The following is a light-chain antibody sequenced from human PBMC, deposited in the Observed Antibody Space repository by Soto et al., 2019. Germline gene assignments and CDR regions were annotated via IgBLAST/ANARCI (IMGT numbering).Light chain of an antibody. J-gene: IGKJ1*01. Sequence: AIQMTQSPSSLSASVGDRVTITCRASQGIRNDLGWYQQKPGKAPKLLIYTASTLQSGGPSRFSGSGSGTDFTLTISSLQPDDFATYYCLQDYNFPRTFGRGTKVEIK. CDR1: QGIRND. CDR3: LQDYNFPRT. CDR2: TAS. V-gene: IGKV1-6*01.